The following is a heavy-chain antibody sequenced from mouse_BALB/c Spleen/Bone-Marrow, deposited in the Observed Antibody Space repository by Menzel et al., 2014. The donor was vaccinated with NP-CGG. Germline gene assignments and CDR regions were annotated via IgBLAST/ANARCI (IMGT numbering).Heavy chain of an antibody. J-gene: IGHJ2*01. Sequence: VQLKESGPELVKPGASVKVSCKASGYTFTSYVMHWVKQKPGQGLEWIGYINPYNDGTKFNEKFKGKATLTSNKSSSTAYMELSSLTSEDSAVYYCAKGGNYRYDFDYWGQGTTLTVSS. D-gene: IGHD2-14*01. CDR3: AKGGNYRYDFDY. CDR2: INPYNDGT. V-gene: IGHV1-14*01. CDR1: GYTFTSYV.